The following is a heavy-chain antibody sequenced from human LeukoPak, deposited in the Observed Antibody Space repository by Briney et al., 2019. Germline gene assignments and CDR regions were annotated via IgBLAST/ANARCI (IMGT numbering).Heavy chain of an antibody. V-gene: IGHV4-59*08. J-gene: IGHJ6*02. CDR1: GGSISSYY. D-gene: IGHD5-18*01. CDR2: IYYSGGT. Sequence: SETLSLTCTVSGGSISSYYWSWIRQPPGKGLEWIGYIYYSGGTNYNPSLKSRVTISVDTSKNQFSLKLSSVTAADTAVYYCARHVIESSRGYSYGFYYYYGMDVWGQGTTVTVSS. CDR3: ARHVIESSRGYSYGFYYYYGMDV.